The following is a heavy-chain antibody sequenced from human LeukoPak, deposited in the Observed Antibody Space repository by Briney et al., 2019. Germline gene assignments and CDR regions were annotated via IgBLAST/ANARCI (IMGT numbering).Heavy chain of an antibody. CDR1: GFTFSSYW. Sequence: GGSLRLSCAASGFTFSSYWMHWVRQDPGKGLVWVSRISTDGSSTNYAASVKGRFTISRDNAKNTLYLQVDSLRAEDTAVYYCARGNTVIRNALDIWGQGTMVTVSS. CDR3: ARGNTVIRNALDI. V-gene: IGHV3-74*01. D-gene: IGHD2-21*01. CDR2: ISTDGSST. J-gene: IGHJ3*02.